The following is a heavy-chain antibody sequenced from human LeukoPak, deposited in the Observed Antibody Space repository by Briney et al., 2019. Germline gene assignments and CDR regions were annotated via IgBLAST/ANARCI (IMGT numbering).Heavy chain of an antibody. CDR2: IRYDGSNK. V-gene: IGHV3-30*02. Sequence: GGSLRLSCAAYGFTFSSYGMHWVRQAPGKGLEWVAFIRYDGSNKYYADSVKGRFTISRDNSKNTLYLQMNSLRAEDTAVYYCAKVGCSSTSCYDAFDIWGQGTMVTVSS. J-gene: IGHJ3*02. D-gene: IGHD2-2*01. CDR1: GFTFSSYG. CDR3: AKVGCSSTSCYDAFDI.